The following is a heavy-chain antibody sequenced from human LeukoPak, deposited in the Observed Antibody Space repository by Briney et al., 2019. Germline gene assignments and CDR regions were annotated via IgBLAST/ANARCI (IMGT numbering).Heavy chain of an antibody. J-gene: IGHJ4*02. CDR3: ARVRAYCGGDCYAGYFDY. CDR2: IYYSGST. Sequence: PSETLSPTCTVSGGSISSYYWSWLRQPPGKGLEWIGYIYYSGSTNYNPSLKSRVTISVDTSKNQFSLKLSSVTAADTAVYYCARVRAYCGGDCYAGYFDYWGQGTLVTVSS. CDR1: GGSISSYY. D-gene: IGHD2-21*02. V-gene: IGHV4-59*01.